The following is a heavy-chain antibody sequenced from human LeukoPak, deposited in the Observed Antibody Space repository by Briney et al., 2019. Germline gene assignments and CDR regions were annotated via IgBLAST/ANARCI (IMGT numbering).Heavy chain of an antibody. CDR1: GYSFTSYW. CDR2: IYPGDSVT. CDR3: AISDYCSSSSCSFDY. J-gene: IGHJ4*02. V-gene: IGHV5-51*01. Sequence: GESLKISCKGSGYSFTSYWIGWVRQMPGKGLEWMGIIYPGDSVTRYSPSFQGQVTMSADKSISTAYLQWSSLKASDSAIYYCAISDYCSSSSCSFDYWGQGTLVTVFS. D-gene: IGHD2-2*01.